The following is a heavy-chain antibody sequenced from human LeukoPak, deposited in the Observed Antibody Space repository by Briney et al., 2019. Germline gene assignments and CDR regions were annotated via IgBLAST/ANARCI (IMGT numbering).Heavy chain of an antibody. CDR1: GFTFSSYS. CDR2: ISSSSSYI. CDR3: ASEDDYGDAGVDY. Sequence: GGSLRLSCAASGFTFSSYSMNWVRQAPGKGLEWVSSISSSSSYIYYADSVKGRFTISRDNAKNSLYLQMNSLRAEDTAVYYCASEDDYGDAGVDYWGQGTLVTVSS. D-gene: IGHD4-17*01. J-gene: IGHJ4*02. V-gene: IGHV3-21*01.